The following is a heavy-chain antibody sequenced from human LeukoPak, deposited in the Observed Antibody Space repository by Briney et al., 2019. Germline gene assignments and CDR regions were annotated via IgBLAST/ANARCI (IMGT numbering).Heavy chain of an antibody. CDR1: GGSISSGSYY. Sequence: SETLSLTCTVSGGSISSGSYYWSWIRQPAGKGLEWIGRIYTSGSTNYNPSLKSRVTISVDTSKNQFSLELSSVTAADTAVYYCARDPLWFGELSGAFDIWGQGTMVTVSS. V-gene: IGHV4-61*02. CDR2: IYTSGST. J-gene: IGHJ3*02. D-gene: IGHD3-10*01. CDR3: ARDPLWFGELSGAFDI.